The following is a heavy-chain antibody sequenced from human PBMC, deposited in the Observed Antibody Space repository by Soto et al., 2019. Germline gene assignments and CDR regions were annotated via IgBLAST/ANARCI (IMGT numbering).Heavy chain of an antibody. CDR1: GFTFSSYA. CDR3: AKEGNDYVWGSYRYRSFDY. V-gene: IGHV3-23*01. J-gene: IGHJ4*02. Sequence: PGGSLRLSCAASGFTFSSYAMSWVRQAPGKGLEWVSAISGSGGSTYYADSVKGRFTISRDNSKNTLYLQMNSLRAEDTAVYYCAKEGNDYVWGSYRYRSFDYWGQGTLVTVSS. CDR2: ISGSGGST. D-gene: IGHD3-16*02.